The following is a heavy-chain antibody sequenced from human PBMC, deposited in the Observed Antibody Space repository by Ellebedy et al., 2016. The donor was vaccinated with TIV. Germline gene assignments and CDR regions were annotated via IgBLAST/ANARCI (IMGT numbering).Heavy chain of an antibody. Sequence: GGSLRLXCAASGFTFSNYAMHWVRQAPGKGLKWVAVISYDGTNKYYPDSVKGRFTISRDNSKNTLYLQMNSLRVEDTAVYYCAKDYRIFDWLLGVFDYWGQGTLVTVSS. CDR1: GFTFSNYA. D-gene: IGHD3-9*01. J-gene: IGHJ4*02. CDR2: ISYDGTNK. CDR3: AKDYRIFDWLLGVFDY. V-gene: IGHV3-30*04.